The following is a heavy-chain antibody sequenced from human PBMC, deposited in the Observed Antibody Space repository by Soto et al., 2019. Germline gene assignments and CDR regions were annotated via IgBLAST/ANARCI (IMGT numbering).Heavy chain of an antibody. D-gene: IGHD3-10*01. J-gene: IGHJ6*02. CDR1: GGSISSSSYY. V-gene: IGHV4-39*01. Sequence: SETLSLTCTVSGGSISSSSYYWGWIRQPPGKGLERIGSIYYSGSTYYNPSLKSRVTISVDTSKNQFSLKLSSVTAADTAVYYCARMYYYGSGSSPLYGMDGWGQGTTVS. CDR2: IYYSGST. CDR3: ARMYYYGSGSSPLYGMDG.